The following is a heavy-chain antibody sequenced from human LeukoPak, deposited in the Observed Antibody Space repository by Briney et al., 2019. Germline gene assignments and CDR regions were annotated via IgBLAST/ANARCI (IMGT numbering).Heavy chain of an antibody. CDR1: GYTFTGHY. CDR2: IHPKTGGT. J-gene: IGHJ6*03. Sequence: ASVNVSCKASGYTFTGHYIHWVRQAPGHGLEWMGWIHPKTGGTKDAQKFQGRVTMTRDTSSSTAYMWLSSLRSDDTAVYYCARDGGYSYGEWYYYSYYMDVSGKGTTVTVSS. CDR3: ARDGGYSYGEWYYYSYYMDV. D-gene: IGHD5-18*01. V-gene: IGHV1-2*02.